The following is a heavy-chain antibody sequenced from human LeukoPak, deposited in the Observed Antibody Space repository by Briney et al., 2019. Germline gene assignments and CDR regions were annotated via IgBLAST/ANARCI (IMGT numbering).Heavy chain of an antibody. D-gene: IGHD3-16*02. Sequence: SETLSLTCTVSGGSISSYYWSWIRQPAGKGLEWIGRIYTSGSTNYNPSLKSRVTMSVDTSKNQFSLKLSSVTAADTAVYYCARVRPHDYVWGSYRPDAFDIWGQGTMVTVSS. CDR3: ARVRPHDYVWGSYRPDAFDI. V-gene: IGHV4-4*07. J-gene: IGHJ3*02. CDR1: GGSISSYY. CDR2: IYTSGST.